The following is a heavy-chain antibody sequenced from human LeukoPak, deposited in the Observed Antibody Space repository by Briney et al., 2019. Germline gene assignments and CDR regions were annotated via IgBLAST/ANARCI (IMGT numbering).Heavy chain of an antibody. CDR2: INHSGST. Sequence: GSLRLSCAASGFTFSSYSMNWIRQPPGKGLEWIGEINHSGSTNYNPSLKSRVTISVDTSKNQFSLKLSSVTAADTAVYYCARGEMATKFDYWGQGTLVTVSS. J-gene: IGHJ4*02. CDR1: GFTFSSYS. CDR3: ARGEMATKFDY. D-gene: IGHD5-12*01. V-gene: IGHV4-34*01.